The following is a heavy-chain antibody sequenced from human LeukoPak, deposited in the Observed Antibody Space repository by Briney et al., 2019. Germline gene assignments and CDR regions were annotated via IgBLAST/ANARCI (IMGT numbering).Heavy chain of an antibody. CDR1: GYTFTGYY. J-gene: IGHJ4*02. Sequence: GASVKVSCKASGYTFTGYYMHWVRQAPGQGLEWMGWINPNSGGTNYAQKFQGRVTMTRDTSISTAYMELSRLRSDDTAVYYCARGGPFSSVAGRKGGYYFDYWGQGTLVTVSS. D-gene: IGHD6-19*01. CDR3: ARGGPFSSVAGRKGGYYFDY. V-gene: IGHV1-2*02. CDR2: INPNSGGT.